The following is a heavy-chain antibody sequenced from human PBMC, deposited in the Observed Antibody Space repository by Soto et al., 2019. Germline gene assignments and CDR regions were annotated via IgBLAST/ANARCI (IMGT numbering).Heavy chain of an antibody. J-gene: IGHJ6*02. V-gene: IGHV1-18*01. D-gene: IGHD3-16*01. CDR3: AMVDVYVTPSPQDV. CDR2: INTYNGNT. CDR1: GYTFTRYG. Sequence: QVQLVQSGAEVKNPGASVKVSCKASGYTFTRYGIGWARQTPGQGLEWMGWINTYNGNTNYAQNDQGRVTLTTDTSTSTAYMERRSLRSNDTAIYYCAMVDVYVTPSPQDVWGQGTTVSVSS.